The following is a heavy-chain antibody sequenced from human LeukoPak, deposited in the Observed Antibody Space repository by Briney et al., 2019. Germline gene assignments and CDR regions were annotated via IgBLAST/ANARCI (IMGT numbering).Heavy chain of an antibody. D-gene: IGHD4-11*01. Sequence: PSETLSLTCGVSGYFVSSGYYWGWIRQPPGKGLEWIGNIYNTGSTYYNPSLKSRVTLSVDTSNNQFSLKLSSVTSADTAVYYCASRTTVTNALSFDYWGQGSLVIVSS. CDR1: GYFVSSGYY. V-gene: IGHV4-38-2*01. CDR3: ASRTTVTNALSFDY. CDR2: IYNTGST. J-gene: IGHJ4*02.